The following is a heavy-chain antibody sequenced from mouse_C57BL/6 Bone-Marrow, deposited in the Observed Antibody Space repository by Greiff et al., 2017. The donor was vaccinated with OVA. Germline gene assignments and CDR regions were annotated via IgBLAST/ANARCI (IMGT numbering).Heavy chain of an antibody. CDR3: TTFYPLWYFDV. CDR1: GFNIKDDY. CDR2: IDPENGDT. V-gene: IGHV14-4*01. Sequence: QLQQSGAELVRPGASVKLSCTASGFNIKDDYMHWVKQRPEQGLEWIGWIDPENGDTEYASKFQGKATITADTSSNTAYLQLSSLTSEDTAVYYCTTFYPLWYFDVWGTGTTVTVSS. J-gene: IGHJ1*03.